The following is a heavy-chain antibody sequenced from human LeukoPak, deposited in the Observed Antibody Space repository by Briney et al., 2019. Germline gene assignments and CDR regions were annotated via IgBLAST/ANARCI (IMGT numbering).Heavy chain of an antibody. CDR1: GFTFSDHC. D-gene: IGHD3-22*01. Sequence: GGSLRLSCAASGFTFSDHCMDWVRQAPGKGLEWVGRSRNKANSYTTEYAASVKGRFTISRDDSKNSLYLQMNSLKSEDTAVYYCASAVVTSYGMDVWGQGTTVTVSS. V-gene: IGHV3-72*01. CDR3: ASAVVTSYGMDV. CDR2: SRNKANSYTT. J-gene: IGHJ6*02.